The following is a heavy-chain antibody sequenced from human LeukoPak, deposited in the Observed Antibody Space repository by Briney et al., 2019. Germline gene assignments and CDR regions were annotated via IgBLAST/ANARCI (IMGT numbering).Heavy chain of an antibody. CDR3: ATDRNLEDCRSSSCYGVWAFNV. J-gene: IGHJ3*01. D-gene: IGHD2-2*01. Sequence: SVKVSCKASGGTFTSHTITWVRQASGQGLEWMGGTIPFLGAAHTAQKFQGRVTITADESTDTAYLELSSLRSEDTAVYYCATDRNLEDCRSSSCYGVWAFNVWGQGTMVTVSS. CDR2: TIPFLGAA. V-gene: IGHV1-69*01. CDR1: GGTFTSHT.